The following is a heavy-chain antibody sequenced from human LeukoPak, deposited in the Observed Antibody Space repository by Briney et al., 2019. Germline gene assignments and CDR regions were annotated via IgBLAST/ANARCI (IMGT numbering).Heavy chain of an antibody. CDR2: INHSGTT. CDR3: SSSWYVLGWFDP. V-gene: IGHV4-34*01. Sequence: SETLSLTCAVSGGSFRGYYWSFIRQPPGKGLEWIGEINHSGTTKYNPTLRSRVSISVDTSKNQFSLKLSSVTAADTAVYYCSSSWYVLGWFDPWGQGTLVTVSS. CDR1: GGSFRGYY. D-gene: IGHD6-13*01. J-gene: IGHJ5*02.